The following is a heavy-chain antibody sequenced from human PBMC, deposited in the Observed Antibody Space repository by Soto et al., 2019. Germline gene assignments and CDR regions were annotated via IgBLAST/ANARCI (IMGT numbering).Heavy chain of an antibody. CDR2: INPTGGRA. Sequence: GTSVKVTCEESGYSYTNNYSHWVRQAPGQGLEWMGVINPTGGRASYAPKFQGRVTLTRDTSTSTAYMELSSLRSDDTAVYFCSRLTTMVREINDDPFDFWGQGTLVTVSS. V-gene: IGHV1-46*03. CDR1: GYSYTNNY. J-gene: IGHJ4*03. CDR3: SRLTTMVREINDDPFDF. D-gene: IGHD3-10*01.